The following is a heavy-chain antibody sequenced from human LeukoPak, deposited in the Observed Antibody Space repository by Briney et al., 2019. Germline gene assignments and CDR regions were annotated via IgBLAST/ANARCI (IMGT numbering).Heavy chain of an antibody. D-gene: IGHD6-19*01. CDR3: AKTTAGHSSGRDPGWPVDN. J-gene: IGHJ4*02. CDR2: IIGRGGST. Sequence: GGTLRLSWAASGYTFGSYPMTWFRQNQGKGLEWVSHIIGRGGSTNHAASLKGRFTISRDNSKNTLYLQMNSLRAEDTAVYYCAKTTAGHSSGRDPGWPVDNWGQGTRVTGSS. V-gene: IGHV3-23*01. CDR1: GYTFGSYP.